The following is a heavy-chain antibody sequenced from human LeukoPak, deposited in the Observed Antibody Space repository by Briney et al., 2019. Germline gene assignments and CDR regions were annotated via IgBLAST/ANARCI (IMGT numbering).Heavy chain of an antibody. J-gene: IGHJ4*02. Sequence: SETLSLTCTVSGGAVRSHYWNWIRQPAGKGLEWIGRIYSSGYTNDNPFLKSRITMSVDMSKNQFSLRLNSVTAADTAVYYCARGEHSVDSWGQGMLVTVSS. CDR2: IYSSGYT. CDR1: GGAVRSHY. CDR3: ARGEHSVDS. D-gene: IGHD1/OR15-1a*01. V-gene: IGHV4-4*07.